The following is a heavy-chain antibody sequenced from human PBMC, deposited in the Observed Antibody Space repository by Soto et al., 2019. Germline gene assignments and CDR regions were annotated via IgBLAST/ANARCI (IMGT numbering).Heavy chain of an antibody. D-gene: IGHD1-1*01. Sequence: GESLKISCKGSGYIFTSKWIAWARQTPGKGLEWMGAIYPRNSQTEYSPSFQGQVTFSADKSIDTAFLQWNSLKTSDTAMFYCASHPTTPGYYAMGVWGQGTTVTVSS. V-gene: IGHV5-51*01. CDR2: IYPRNSQT. CDR1: GYIFTSKW. J-gene: IGHJ6*02. CDR3: ASHPTTPGYYAMGV.